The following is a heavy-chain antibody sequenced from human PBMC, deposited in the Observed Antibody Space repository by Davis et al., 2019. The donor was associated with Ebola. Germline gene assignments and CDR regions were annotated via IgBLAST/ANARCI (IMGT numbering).Heavy chain of an antibody. CDR2: INPNNGAT. D-gene: IGHD2/OR15-2a*01. Sequence: ASVKVSCKASGYIFNGYYLHWIRQAPGQGLEWMGWINPNNGATKYAQNFQGRLTLTRDGTTTTGYMDLSGLTSADTAVYFCARSFYDWIAVAYWGQGTLVTVAS. V-gene: IGHV1-2*02. CDR1: GYIFNGYY. J-gene: IGHJ4*02. CDR3: ARSFYDWIAVAY.